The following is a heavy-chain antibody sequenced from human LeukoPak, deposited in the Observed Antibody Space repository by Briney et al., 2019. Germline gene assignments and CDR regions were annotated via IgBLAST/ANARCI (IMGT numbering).Heavy chain of an antibody. J-gene: IGHJ4*02. Sequence: GGSLGLSCAASGFTFSTYSMNWVRQAPGKGLEWVAVIWYDGSNKYYADSVKGRFTISRDNSKNTLYLQMNSLRGEDTAVYYCARETGGYFDYWGQGTLVTVSP. CDR1: GFTFSTYS. CDR2: IWYDGSNK. D-gene: IGHD1-14*01. V-gene: IGHV3-33*08. CDR3: ARETGGYFDY.